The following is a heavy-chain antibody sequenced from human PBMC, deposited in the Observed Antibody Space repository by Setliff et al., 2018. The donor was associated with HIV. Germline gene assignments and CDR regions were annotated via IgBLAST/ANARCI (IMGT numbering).Heavy chain of an antibody. CDR1: GGSITSYY. D-gene: IGHD6-19*01. J-gene: IGHJ4*02. Sequence: PSETLSLTCTVSGGSITSYYWSWIRQTPGKRLEYIGYIYYNGGTNYNPSLKSRVTISLDTSKNQFSLSLRSVTAADTPVYFCARERPQSHFFDYWGQGTLVTVSS. CDR2: IYYNGGT. CDR3: ARERPQSHFFDY. V-gene: IGHV4-59*01.